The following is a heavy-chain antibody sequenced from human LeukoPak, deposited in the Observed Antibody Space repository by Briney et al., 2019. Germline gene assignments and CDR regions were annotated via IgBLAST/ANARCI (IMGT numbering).Heavy chain of an antibody. CDR3: AREDSRGAFDY. Sequence: EASVKVSCKASGYTFTGYYMHWVRQAPGQGLEWMGRINPNSGGTNYAQKFQGRVTMTRDTSISTSYMELSRLTPDDTAFYYCAREDSRGAFDYWGQGTLVTVSS. D-gene: IGHD3-16*01. CDR1: GYTFTGYY. J-gene: IGHJ4*02. V-gene: IGHV1-2*06. CDR2: INPNSGGT.